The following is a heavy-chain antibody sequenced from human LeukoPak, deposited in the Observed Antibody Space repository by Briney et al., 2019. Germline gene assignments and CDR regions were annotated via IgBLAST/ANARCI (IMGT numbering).Heavy chain of an antibody. Sequence: SETLSLTCAVYGGSFSGYYWSWIRQPPGKGLEWIGEINHSGSTNYNPSLKSRVTISVDTSKNQFSLKLSSVTAADTAVYYCARVGYYDILTGYYMDVWGKGTTVTISS. CDR1: GGSFSGYY. CDR3: ARVGYYDILTGYYMDV. V-gene: IGHV4-34*01. J-gene: IGHJ6*03. D-gene: IGHD3-9*01. CDR2: INHSGST.